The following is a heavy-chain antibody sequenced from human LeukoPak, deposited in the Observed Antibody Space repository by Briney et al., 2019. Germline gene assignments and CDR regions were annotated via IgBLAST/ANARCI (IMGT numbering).Heavy chain of an antibody. CDR3: ARGAGGFGEFDFDY. CDR2: INPNSGGT. V-gene: IGHV1-2*02. J-gene: IGHJ4*02. D-gene: IGHD3-10*01. Sequence: ASVKVSCKASGYTFTAYYMHWVRQAPGQGLEWMGWINPNSGGTSYARKFQGRVTMTRDTSINTAYMEVNSLSSDDTAVYYCARGAGGFGEFDFDYWGQGTLVTVSS. CDR1: GYTFTAYY.